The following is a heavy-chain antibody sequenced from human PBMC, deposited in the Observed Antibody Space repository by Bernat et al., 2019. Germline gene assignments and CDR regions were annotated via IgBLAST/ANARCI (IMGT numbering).Heavy chain of an antibody. V-gene: IGHV1-18*04. CDR2: ISAYNGNT. J-gene: IGHJ6*02. CDR1: GYTFTSYG. CDR3: ARAMATIGDNYYYYGMDV. Sequence: QVQLVQSGAEVKKPGASVKVSCKAPGYTFTSYGISWVRQAPGQGLEWMGWISAYNGNTNYAQKLQGRVTMTTDTSTSTAYMELRSLRSDDTAVYYCARAMATIGDNYYYYGMDVWGQGTTVTVSS. D-gene: IGHD5-24*01.